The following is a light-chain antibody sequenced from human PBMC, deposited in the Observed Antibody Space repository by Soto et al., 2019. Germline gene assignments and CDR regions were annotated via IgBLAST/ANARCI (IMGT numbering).Light chain of an antibody. J-gene: IGKJ4*01. Sequence: DFQITQSPSSLSASVGDRVTITCQASQDISDYLNWYQHKPGAAPKLLIYDASNLQAGVPSRFSGSGSGTEFTFTISSLQPEDVATYYCQQYDNIPLTFGGGTKVDIK. CDR3: QQYDNIPLT. CDR1: QDISDY. CDR2: DAS. V-gene: IGKV1-33*01.